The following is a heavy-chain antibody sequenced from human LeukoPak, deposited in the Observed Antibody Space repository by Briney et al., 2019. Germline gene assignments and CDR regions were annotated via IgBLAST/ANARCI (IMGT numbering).Heavy chain of an antibody. CDR3: ASLGYCSGGSCHSGDY. CDR2: INPNSGGT. Sequence: ASVKVSCKASGYTFTGYYMHWVRQAPGQGLEWMGRINPNSGGTNYAQKFQGRVTMTRDTSISTAYMELSRLRSDEPAVYYCASLGYCSGGSCHSGDYWGQGTLVTVSS. J-gene: IGHJ4*02. CDR1: GYTFTGYY. D-gene: IGHD2-15*01. V-gene: IGHV1-2*06.